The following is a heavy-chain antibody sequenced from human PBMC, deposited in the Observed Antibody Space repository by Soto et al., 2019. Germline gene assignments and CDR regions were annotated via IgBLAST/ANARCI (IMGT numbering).Heavy chain of an antibody. J-gene: IGHJ4*02. CDR3: AREFGGSYHRRHFDY. CDR2: ISYDGSNK. V-gene: IGHV3-30-3*01. Sequence: HPGGSLRLSCAASGFTFSSYAMHWVRQAPGKGLEWVAVISYDGSNKYYADSVKGRFTISRDNSKNTLYLQMNSLRAEDTAVYYCAREFGGSYHRRHFDYWGQGTLVTVSS. CDR1: GFTFSSYA. D-gene: IGHD1-26*01.